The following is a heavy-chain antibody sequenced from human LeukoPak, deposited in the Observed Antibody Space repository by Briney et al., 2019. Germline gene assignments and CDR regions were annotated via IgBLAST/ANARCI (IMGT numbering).Heavy chain of an antibody. CDR1: GGSISSYF. V-gene: IGHV4-59*01. CDR3: ARGGVIAIEDGTGSNWLDP. J-gene: IGHJ5*02. D-gene: IGHD2-21*01. Sequence: PSETLSLTCTVSGGSISSYFWSWLRQPPGKGLEWIGYIHNSVGANYNPTLKSRVTISVDASKNQFSLEFSSVIAADTAVYYCARGGVIAIEDGTGSNWLDPWGQGTLVTVSS. CDR2: IHNSVGA.